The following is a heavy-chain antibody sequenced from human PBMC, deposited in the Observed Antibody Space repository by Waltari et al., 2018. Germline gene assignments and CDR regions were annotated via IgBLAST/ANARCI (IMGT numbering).Heavy chain of an antibody. CDR3: AKYSGHYLVRDAFHI. CDR1: GYSISSGYY. Sequence: QVQLQESGPGLVKPSETLSLTCAVSGYSISSGYYWGWIRPPPGKGLEWIGNIYHSGSTYYNPSLKSRVTISVDTSKNQFSLKLSSVTAADTAVYYCAKYSGHYLVRDAFHIWGQGTMVSVSS. D-gene: IGHD4-17*01. V-gene: IGHV4-38-2*01. J-gene: IGHJ3*02. CDR2: IYHSGST.